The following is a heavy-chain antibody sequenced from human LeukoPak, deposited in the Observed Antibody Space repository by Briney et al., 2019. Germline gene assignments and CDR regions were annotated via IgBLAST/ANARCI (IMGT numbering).Heavy chain of an antibody. CDR3: ARDRGGSSWYNYYDA. J-gene: IGHJ4*02. V-gene: IGHV4-4*07. CDR2: IHFNGNT. D-gene: IGHD6-13*01. Sequence: PSETLSLTCTVSGDSISNNYRSWIRQPAGKGLEWISRIHFNGNTDYNPSLKSRVTTSIDTPKNQFSLKLSSVTAADTAVFYCARDRGGSSWYNYYDAWGQGILVTVSS. CDR1: GDSISNNY.